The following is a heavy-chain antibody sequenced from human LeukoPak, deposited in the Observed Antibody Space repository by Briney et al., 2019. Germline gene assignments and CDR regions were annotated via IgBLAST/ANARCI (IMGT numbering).Heavy chain of an antibody. CDR2: ISAYNGNT. CDR1: GGTFSSYA. CDR3: ARVGGGRYCSGGSCYQGWFDP. Sequence: ASVKVSCKASGGTFSSYAISWVRQAPGQGLEWMGWISAYNGNTNYAQKLQGRVTMTTDTSTSTAYMELRSLRSDDTAVYYCARVGGGRYCSGGSCYQGWFDPWGQGTLVTVSS. V-gene: IGHV1-18*01. J-gene: IGHJ5*02. D-gene: IGHD2-15*01.